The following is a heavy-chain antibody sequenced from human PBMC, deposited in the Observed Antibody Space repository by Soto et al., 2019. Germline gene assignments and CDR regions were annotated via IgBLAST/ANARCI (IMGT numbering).Heavy chain of an antibody. CDR2: ISYDGSNK. CDR3: ARAKDIVVVVAATPFDY. V-gene: IGHV3-30-3*01. J-gene: IGHJ4*02. Sequence: QVQLVESGGGVVQPGRSLRLSCAASGFTFSSYAMHWVRQAPGKGLEWVAVISYDGSNKYYADSVKGRFTISRDNSKNTLYLQMNSLRAEDTAVYYCARAKDIVVVVAATPFDYWGQGTLVTVSS. CDR1: GFTFSSYA. D-gene: IGHD2-15*01.